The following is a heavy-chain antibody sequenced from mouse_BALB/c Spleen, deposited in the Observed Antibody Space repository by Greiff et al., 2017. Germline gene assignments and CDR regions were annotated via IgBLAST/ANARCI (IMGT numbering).Heavy chain of an antibody. J-gene: IGHJ4*01. CDR1: GYTFSSYW. CDR2: ILPGSGST. Sequence: QVQLQQSGAELMKPGASVKISCKATGYTFSSYWIEWVKQRPGHGLEWIGEILPGSGSTNYNEKFKGKATFTADTSSNTAYMQLSSLTSEDSAVYYCARGMETLYAMDYWGQGTSVTVSS. D-gene: IGHD2-3*01. CDR3: ARGMETLYAMDY. V-gene: IGHV1-9*01.